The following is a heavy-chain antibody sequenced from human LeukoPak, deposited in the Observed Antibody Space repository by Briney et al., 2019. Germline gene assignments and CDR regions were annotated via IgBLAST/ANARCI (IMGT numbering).Heavy chain of an antibody. CDR3: ATSVTYYYDSSGYYPYDY. Sequence: AETLSLTCTVSGGSISSSSYYWGWIRQPPGKGLEWIGSIYYSGSTYYNPSLKSRVTISVDASKNQFSLKLSSVTAAETAVYYCATSVTYYYDSSGYYPYDYWGQGTLVTVSS. CDR2: IYYSGST. D-gene: IGHD3-22*01. J-gene: IGHJ4*02. CDR1: GGSISSSSYY. V-gene: IGHV4-39*01.